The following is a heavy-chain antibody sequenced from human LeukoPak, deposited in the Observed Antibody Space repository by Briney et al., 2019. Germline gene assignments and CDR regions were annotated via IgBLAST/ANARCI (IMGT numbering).Heavy chain of an antibody. CDR3: ARIYSSSWFLNWFDP. CDR2: IYHSGST. D-gene: IGHD6-13*01. CDR1: GYSISSGYF. V-gene: IGHV4-38-2*02. J-gene: IGHJ5*02. Sequence: PSETLSLTCTVSGYSISSGYFWGWIRQPPGKGLECIGTIYHSGSTYYNPSLKSRVTISVDTSKNQFSLRLNSVTAADTAVYYCARIYSSSWFLNWFDPWGQGTVVTVSS.